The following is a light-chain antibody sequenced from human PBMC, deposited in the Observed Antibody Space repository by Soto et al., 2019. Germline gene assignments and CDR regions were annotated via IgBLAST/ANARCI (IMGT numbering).Light chain of an antibody. CDR1: QNVISS. J-gene: IGKJ4*01. CDR3: QHYNNLLGT. Sequence: EIVVTQSPAILSVSPGERVTLSCRASQNVISSLAWYQQKLGQAPRLLIYGASTRATGIPARFSGSGSGTEFILTISSLQSEDFAVYYCQHYNNLLGTFGGGTKLDIK. V-gene: IGKV3-15*01. CDR2: GAS.